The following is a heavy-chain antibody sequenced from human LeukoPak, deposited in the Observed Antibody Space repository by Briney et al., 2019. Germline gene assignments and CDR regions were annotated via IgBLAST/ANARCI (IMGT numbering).Heavy chain of an antibody. J-gene: IGHJ5*02. D-gene: IGHD6-13*01. Sequence: GGSLRLSCAVSGFTFDDYAMHWVRQTPNKGLEWVSGISWNSDNIGYADSVKGRFTISRDNARNSLYLQMNSLRVEDTALYYCAKGDSSNWKYDWIDPWGQGTLVTVSS. V-gene: IGHV3-9*01. CDR1: GFTFDDYA. CDR3: AKGDSSNWKYDWIDP. CDR2: ISWNSDNI.